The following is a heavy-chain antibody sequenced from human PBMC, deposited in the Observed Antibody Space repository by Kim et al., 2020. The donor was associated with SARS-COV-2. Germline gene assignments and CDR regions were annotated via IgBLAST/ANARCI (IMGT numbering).Heavy chain of an antibody. V-gene: IGHV1-18*01. CDR1: GYPFANFA. Sequence: ASVKVSCKTSGYPFANFALSWLRQAPDQGLEWMGWVTPYSGATHLSKKIQSRVVITADRATNTAYLEVPRLTAGDTAIYFCARTGIGRFDYWGQGTQVIVSS. CDR2: VTPYSGAT. J-gene: IGHJ4*02. CDR3: ARTGIGRFDY.